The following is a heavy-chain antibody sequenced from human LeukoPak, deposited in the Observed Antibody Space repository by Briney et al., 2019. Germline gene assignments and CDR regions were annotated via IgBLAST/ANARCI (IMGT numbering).Heavy chain of an antibody. CDR2: ISGSGGST. Sequence: QPGGSLRLSCAASGFTFSNYAMSWVRQAPGKGLEWVSAISGSGGSTYYADSVKGRFTISRDNSKNTLYLQMNSLRVEDTAVYYCAKGFPLWYSYGHINDYWGQGTLVTVSS. J-gene: IGHJ4*02. D-gene: IGHD5-18*01. CDR1: GFTFSNYA. CDR3: AKGFPLWYSYGHINDY. V-gene: IGHV3-23*01.